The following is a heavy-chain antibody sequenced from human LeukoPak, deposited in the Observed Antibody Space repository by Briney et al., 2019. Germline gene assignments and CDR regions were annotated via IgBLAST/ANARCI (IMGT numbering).Heavy chain of an antibody. CDR1: GGSISSYY. V-gene: IGHV4-59*01. CDR3: ARFRAGPYSPNYYYYMDV. Sequence: KPSETLSLTCTVSGGSISSYYWSWIRQPPGEGLEWIGYIYYSGSTNYNPSLKSRVTISVDTSKNQFSLKLSSVTAADTAVYYCARFRAGPYSPNYYYYMDVWGKGTTVTISS. D-gene: IGHD2-21*01. J-gene: IGHJ6*03. CDR2: IYYSGST.